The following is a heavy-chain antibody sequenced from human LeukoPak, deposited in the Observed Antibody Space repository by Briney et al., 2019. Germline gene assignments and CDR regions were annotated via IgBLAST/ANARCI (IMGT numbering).Heavy chain of an antibody. Sequence: ASVKVSCKASGYTFTSYYMHWVRQAPGQGLEWMGIINPSGGSTSYAQKLQGRVTMTRDTSTSTAYMELRSLRSDDTAVYYCASLRRLLSGSGGAFDIWGQGTMVTVSS. CDR1: GYTFTSYY. V-gene: IGHV1-46*01. J-gene: IGHJ3*02. CDR3: ASLRRLLSGSGGAFDI. D-gene: IGHD3-10*01. CDR2: INPSGGST.